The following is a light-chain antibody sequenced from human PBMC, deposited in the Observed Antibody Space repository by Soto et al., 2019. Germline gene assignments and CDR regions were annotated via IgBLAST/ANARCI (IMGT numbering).Light chain of an antibody. CDR3: QQRKKWPPIT. CDR1: QSVDNF. Sequence: DIVLTQSPSTLSSSPCERFTLSFMASQSVDNFLAWYQQKPGQPPRLLIYDASNRASGIPARFSGSGSGTDFTLTISSLEPEDLAIYYCQQRKKWPPITFGQGTRLEI. CDR2: DAS. V-gene: IGKV3-11*01. J-gene: IGKJ5*01.